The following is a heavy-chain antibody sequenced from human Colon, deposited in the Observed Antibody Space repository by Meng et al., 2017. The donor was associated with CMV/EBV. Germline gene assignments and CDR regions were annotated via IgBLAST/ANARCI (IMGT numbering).Heavy chain of an antibody. Sequence: GGSLRLSCAASGFTFTNAWMTWVRQAPGKGLEWVGRIKSKTDGGTTDYAAPVKGRFTISRDDSKTTLYLQMNSLKTEDTAVYYCTTFEYYSDSSGSSRFDYWGQGTLVTVSS. J-gene: IGHJ4*02. CDR3: TTFEYYSDSSGSSRFDY. CDR2: IKSKTDGGTT. V-gene: IGHV3-15*01. CDR1: GFTFTNAW. D-gene: IGHD3-22*01.